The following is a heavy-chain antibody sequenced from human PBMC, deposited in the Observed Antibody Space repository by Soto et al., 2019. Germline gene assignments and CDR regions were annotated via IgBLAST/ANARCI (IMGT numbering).Heavy chain of an antibody. CDR1: GFTFSSYG. Sequence: QVQLVESGGGVVQPGRSLRLSCAASGFTFSSYGMHWVRQAPGKGLEWVAVIWYDGSKKYYADSVKGRFTISRDNSKNTLYLQMNRLRAEDTAVYYCARCSTSCYGWFDPWGQGTLVTVSS. V-gene: IGHV3-33*01. CDR3: ARCSTSCYGWFDP. J-gene: IGHJ5*02. D-gene: IGHD2-2*01. CDR2: IWYDGSKK.